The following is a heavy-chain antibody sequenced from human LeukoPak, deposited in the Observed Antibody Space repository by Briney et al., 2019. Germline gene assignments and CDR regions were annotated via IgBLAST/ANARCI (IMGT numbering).Heavy chain of an antibody. J-gene: IGHJ4*02. CDR1: GASTTSYY. CDR3: ARDTRSYDTSGYYYFDY. Sequence: PWETLSLTCSVSGASTTSYYWNWIRQAPGKGLEWIGYIYSDGTTSYSPSLRSRVTTSIDTSRNQFSLKLSSVTAADAAVYYCARDTRSYDTSGYYYFDYWGQGALVTVSS. D-gene: IGHD3-22*01. CDR2: IYSDGTT. V-gene: IGHV4-59*01.